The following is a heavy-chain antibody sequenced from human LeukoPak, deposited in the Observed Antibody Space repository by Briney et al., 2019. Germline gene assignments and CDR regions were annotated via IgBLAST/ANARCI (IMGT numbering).Heavy chain of an antibody. J-gene: IGHJ4*02. V-gene: IGHV3-66*01. CDR1: GFTVGNNY. CDR2: IFSHGET. Sequence: GGSLRLSCAASGFTVGNNYMNWVRQAPGKGLEGVALIFSHGETSYADSVKGRFTISRDKSKNTLYLQMNGLRVEDTAVYYCARDPPAVSINTYAWGQGTLVTVSS. D-gene: IGHD2-8*01. CDR3: ARDPPAVSINTYA.